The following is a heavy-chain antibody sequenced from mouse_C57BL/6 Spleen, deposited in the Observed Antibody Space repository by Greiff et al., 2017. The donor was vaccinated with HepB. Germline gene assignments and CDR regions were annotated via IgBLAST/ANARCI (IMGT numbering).Heavy chain of an antibody. D-gene: IGHD2-2*01. Sequence: EVQLQQSGPVLVKPGASVKMSCKASGYTFTDYYMNWVKQSHGKSLEWIGVINPYNGGTSYNQKFKGKATLTVDKSSSTAYMELNSLTSEDSAVYYCAGEGLYYGYDGDYWGQGTTLTVSS. V-gene: IGHV1-19*01. CDR3: AGEGLYYGYDGDY. J-gene: IGHJ2*01. CDR1: GYTFTDYY. CDR2: INPYNGGT.